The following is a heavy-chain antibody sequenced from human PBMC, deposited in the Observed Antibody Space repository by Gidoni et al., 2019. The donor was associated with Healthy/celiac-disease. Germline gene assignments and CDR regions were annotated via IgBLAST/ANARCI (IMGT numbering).Heavy chain of an antibody. CDR2: ISYDGSNK. D-gene: IGHD5-12*01. Sequence: QVQLVESGGGVVQPGRSLRLSCAASGFTFSSYAMHWVRQAPGKGLEWVAVISYDGSNKYYADSVKGRFTISRDNSKNTLYLQMNSLRAEDTAVYYCARDHSEYSGYEGFDYWGQGTLVTVSS. CDR1: GFTFSSYA. CDR3: ARDHSEYSGYEGFDY. V-gene: IGHV3-30*04. J-gene: IGHJ4*02.